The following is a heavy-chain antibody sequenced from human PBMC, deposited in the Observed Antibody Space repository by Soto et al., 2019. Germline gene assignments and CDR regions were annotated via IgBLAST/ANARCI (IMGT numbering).Heavy chain of an antibody. V-gene: IGHV1-18*04. Sequence: QVQLVESGAEVKKPGASVKVSCKASGYTFTNYGISWVRQAPGQGLEWMGWISGYNGNTKYAQKFQGRVTMTTDTTTNTAYKELRSLRSDDTAVYYCARDREYYYDSSGNYYYHYGMDVWGQGTTVTVS. D-gene: IGHD3-22*01. CDR3: ARDREYYYDSSGNYYYHYGMDV. CDR2: ISGYNGNT. CDR1: GYTFTNYG. J-gene: IGHJ6*02.